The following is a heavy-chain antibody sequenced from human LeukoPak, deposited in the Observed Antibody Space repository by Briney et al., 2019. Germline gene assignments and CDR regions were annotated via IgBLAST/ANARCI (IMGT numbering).Heavy chain of an antibody. CDR3: AKEGRIAAGTGDYFDY. V-gene: IGHV3-23*01. D-gene: IGHD6-13*01. CDR2: ISANGDTT. J-gene: IGHJ4*02. CDR1: GFTFSGYA. Sequence: GGSLRLSCAASGFTFSGYAMSSVRDAPGGGLGGGSGISANGDTTKYAESVKGGVTMSRDNAKNTVLLQMTSLRADDTAVYYCAKEGRIAAGTGDYFDYWGGGTLVTVSS.